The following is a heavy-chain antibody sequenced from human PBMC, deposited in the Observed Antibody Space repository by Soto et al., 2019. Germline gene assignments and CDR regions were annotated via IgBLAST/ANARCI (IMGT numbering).Heavy chain of an antibody. Sequence: GSLRLSCAASGFTFSSYAMNWVRQAPGKGLEWVSVISGSGDSTYYADSVKGRFTISRDNSKNTLYLQMNSLRAEDTAVYYCVPWIQLWYYFDYWGQGTLVTVSS. D-gene: IGHD5-18*01. CDR1: GFTFSSYA. J-gene: IGHJ4*02. V-gene: IGHV3-23*01. CDR2: ISGSGDST. CDR3: VPWIQLWYYFDY.